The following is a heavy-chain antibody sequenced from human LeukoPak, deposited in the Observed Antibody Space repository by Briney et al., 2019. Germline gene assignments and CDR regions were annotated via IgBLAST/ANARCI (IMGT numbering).Heavy chain of an antibody. J-gene: IGHJ6*04. CDR2: ISAYNGNT. D-gene: IGHD2-2*01. CDR3: ARGGEDCSSTSCYYYYGMDV. V-gene: IGHV1-18*04. Sequence: GASVKVSCKASGCTFTSYGISWVRQAPGQGLEWMGWISAYNGNTNYAQKLQGRVTMTTDTSTSTAYMELRSLRSDDTAVYYCARGGEDCSSTSCYYYYGMDVWGKGTTVTVSS. CDR1: GCTFTSYG.